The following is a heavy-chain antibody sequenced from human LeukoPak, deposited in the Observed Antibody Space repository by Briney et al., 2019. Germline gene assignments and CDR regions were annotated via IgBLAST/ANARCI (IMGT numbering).Heavy chain of an antibody. CDR1: GGPINSSDYY. CDR2: MFYNGAT. V-gene: IGHV4-39*07. J-gene: IGHJ4*02. Sequence: PSETLSLTCTVSGGPINSSDYYWGWIRQPPGKGLEWIGTMFYNGATKSNPSLSSRVTMSIDTSKNQFSLNLRSVTAADTAVYYCAREARFALPVVGSGDFWGQGTLVTVSS. CDR3: AREARFALPVVGSGDF. D-gene: IGHD6-19*01.